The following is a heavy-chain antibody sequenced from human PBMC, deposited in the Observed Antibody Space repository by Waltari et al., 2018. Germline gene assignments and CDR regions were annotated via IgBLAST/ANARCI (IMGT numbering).Heavy chain of an antibody. V-gene: IGHV1-18*01. D-gene: IGHD3-16*01. J-gene: IGHJ6*02. CDR1: GYTFTSHG. CDR2: ISGYQGNR. CDR3: ARDLRGNYYGMDV. Sequence: QVQLVQSGAEVKKPGASVKVSCEASGYTFTSHGIRCVRQAPGQGLEWMGWISGYQGNRNDAQKFQGRVTMTTDTYTITDYMALSSLRSDDTAVYYCARDLRGNYYGMDVWGQGTTVTVS.